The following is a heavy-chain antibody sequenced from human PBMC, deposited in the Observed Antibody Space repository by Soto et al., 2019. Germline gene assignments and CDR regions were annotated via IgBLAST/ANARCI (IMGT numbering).Heavy chain of an antibody. Sequence: KPGGSLRLSCAASGFTFSLYSMIWVRQAPGKGLEWVASITSSSSYIYYEDSLKGRFTISRDNAKNSLYLQMNSLRAEDTAVYYCARDRSSSGWPVSTPAEWFEPWGQGTLVTVSS. V-gene: IGHV3-21*01. J-gene: IGHJ5*02. CDR2: ITSSSSYI. D-gene: IGHD6-19*01. CDR1: GFTFSLYS. CDR3: ARDRSSSGWPVSTPAEWFEP.